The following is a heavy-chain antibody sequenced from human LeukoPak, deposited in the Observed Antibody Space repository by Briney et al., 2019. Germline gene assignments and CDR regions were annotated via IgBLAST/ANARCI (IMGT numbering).Heavy chain of an antibody. CDR3: ARRGYGDTHFDY. CDR2: IWYDGSNK. V-gene: IGHV3-33*01. Sequence: GGSLRLSCAASGFTFSSYGMHWVRQAPGKGLEWVAVIWYDGSNKYYADSVKGRFTISRDNSKNTLYLQMNSLRAEDTAVYYCARRGYGDTHFDYWGREPWSPSPQ. CDR1: GFTFSSYG. D-gene: IGHD4-17*01. J-gene: IGHJ4*02.